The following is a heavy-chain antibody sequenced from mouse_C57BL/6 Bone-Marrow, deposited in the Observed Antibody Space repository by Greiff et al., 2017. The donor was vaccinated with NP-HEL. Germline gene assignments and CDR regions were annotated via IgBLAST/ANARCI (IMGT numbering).Heavy chain of an antibody. D-gene: IGHD1-1*01. V-gene: IGHV1-69*01. J-gene: IGHJ1*03. CDR1: GYTFTSYW. CDR2: IDPSDSYT. CDR3: ARDLYYYGSSLYWYFDV. Sequence: QVQLQHPGAELVMPGASVKLSCKASGYTFTSYWMHWVKQRPGQGLEWIGEIDPSDSYTNYNQKFKGKSTLTVDKSSSTAYMQLSSLTSEDSAVYYCARDLYYYGSSLYWYFDVWGTGTTVTVSS.